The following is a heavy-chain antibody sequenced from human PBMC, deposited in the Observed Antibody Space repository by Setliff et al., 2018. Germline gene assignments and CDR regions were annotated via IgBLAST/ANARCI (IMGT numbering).Heavy chain of an antibody. V-gene: IGHV3-20*04. J-gene: IGHJ4*02. D-gene: IGHD3-22*01. Sequence: GGSLRLSCAASGFTFDDYVMSWVRQAPGKGLEWVSDINRNGGRIGYADSVKGRFTISRDNAKNSLYLQMNRLRAEDTALYYCAKDRSRDYDDSSGYDHWGQGTLVTVSS. CDR1: GFTFDDYV. CDR3: AKDRSRDYDDSSGYDH. CDR2: INRNGGRI.